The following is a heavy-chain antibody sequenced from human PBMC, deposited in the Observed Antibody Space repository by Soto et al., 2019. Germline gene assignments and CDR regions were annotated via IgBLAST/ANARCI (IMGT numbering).Heavy chain of an antibody. J-gene: IGHJ4*02. V-gene: IGHV3-23*01. Sequence: EVQLLESGGGLVQPGGSLRLSCAASGFTFSSYAMSWVHQAPGKGLEWVSAISGSGDSTYYADSVRGRFTVSSDNSKNTLYLQMNSLRAEDTAVYYCAKDGVMMTTIRGFFDYWGQGTLVTVSS. D-gene: IGHD2-21*02. CDR2: ISGSGDST. CDR3: AKDGVMMTTIRGFFDY. CDR1: GFTFSSYA.